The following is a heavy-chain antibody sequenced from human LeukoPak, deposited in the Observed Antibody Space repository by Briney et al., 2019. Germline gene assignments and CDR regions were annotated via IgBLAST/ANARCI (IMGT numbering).Heavy chain of an antibody. D-gene: IGHD3-22*01. V-gene: IGHV5-51*01. Sequence: GESLKISCQGSGYSFTSYWIGWVRQMPGKGLEWMGIIYPGDSDTSYSPSFQGQVTISADKCISTAYLQWSSLKASDTAMYYCARLAYYYDSSGYYAPGYFDYWGQGTLVTVSS. J-gene: IGHJ4*02. CDR3: ARLAYYYDSSGYYAPGYFDY. CDR1: GYSFTSYW. CDR2: IYPGDSDT.